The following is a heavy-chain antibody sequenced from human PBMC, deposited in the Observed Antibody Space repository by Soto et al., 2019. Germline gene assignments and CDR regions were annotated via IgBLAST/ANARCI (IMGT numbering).Heavy chain of an antibody. CDR2: TDPSDSST. CDR3: ARLGHDYSNSGMDV. V-gene: IGHV5-10-1*01. J-gene: IGHJ6*02. D-gene: IGHD4-4*01. Sequence: GESLKISCKGSGYTFDNYRITWVRQVPGKGLEWMGKTDPSDSSTNYNSAFEGHVTISLDKSVTTAYLQWSSLKASDTAIYYCARLGHDYSNSGMDVWGQGTTVTV. CDR1: GYTFDNYR.